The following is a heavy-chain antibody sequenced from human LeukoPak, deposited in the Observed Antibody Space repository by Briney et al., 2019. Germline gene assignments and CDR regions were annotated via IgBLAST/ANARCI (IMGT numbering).Heavy chain of an antibody. CDR1: GFTFSSYG. J-gene: IGHJ5*02. D-gene: IGHD3-10*01. CDR3: AKCSLWFGELSLFDP. CDR2: ISGSGGST. V-gene: IGHV3-23*01. Sequence: GGSLRLSCAASGFTFSSYGMSWVRQAPGKGLERVPAISGSGGSTYYADSVKGRFTISRDNSKNTLYLQMNSLRAEDTAVYYCAKCSLWFGELSLFDPWGQGTLVTVSS.